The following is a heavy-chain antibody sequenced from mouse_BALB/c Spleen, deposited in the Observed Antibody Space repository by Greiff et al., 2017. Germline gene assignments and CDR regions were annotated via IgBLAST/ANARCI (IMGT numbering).Heavy chain of an antibody. J-gene: IGHJ4*01. Sequence: EVKLQQSGPGLVKPSQSLSLTCSVTGYSITSGYYWNWIRQFPGNKLEWMGYISYDGSNNYNPSLKNRISITRDTSKNQFFLKLNSVTTEDTATYYCARERTTSYAMDDWGQGTSVTVSS. CDR3: ARERTTSYAMDD. CDR1: GYSITSGYY. CDR2: ISYDGSN. V-gene: IGHV3-6*02.